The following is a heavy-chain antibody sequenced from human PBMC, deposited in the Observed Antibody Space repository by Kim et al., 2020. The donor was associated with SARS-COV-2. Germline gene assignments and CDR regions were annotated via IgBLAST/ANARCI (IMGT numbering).Heavy chain of an antibody. CDR2: IYPGDSHT. D-gene: IGHD5-12*01. Sequence: GESLKISCKGSGYSFDNYWIGWVRQLPGKGLEWMGIIYPGDSHTRYGPSFQGQVTISADKSNNTAYLQWSSLSVSDTAFYFCARVHSGYDYYFDSWGQGTLVTVSP. CDR1: GYSFDNYW. V-gene: IGHV5-51*01. CDR3: ARVHSGYDYYFDS. J-gene: IGHJ4*02.